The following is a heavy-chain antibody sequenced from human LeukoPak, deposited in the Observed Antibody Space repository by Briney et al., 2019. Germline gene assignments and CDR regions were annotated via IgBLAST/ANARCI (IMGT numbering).Heavy chain of an antibody. CDR2: ISGSGGST. CDR1: GFTFSSYA. J-gene: IGHJ4*02. D-gene: IGHD6-19*01. V-gene: IGHV3-23*01. CDR3: AKLSRWAAGTGGAYFDY. Sequence: TGGSLRLSCAASGFTFSSYAMTWVRQAPGKGLEWVSAISGSGGSTFYADSVKGRFTISRDNSKNTLYLQMNSLRAEDTAVYYCAKLSRWAAGTGGAYFDYWGQGTLVTVSS.